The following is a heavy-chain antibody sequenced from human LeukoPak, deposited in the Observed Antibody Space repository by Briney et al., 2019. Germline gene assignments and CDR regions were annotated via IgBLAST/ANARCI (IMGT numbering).Heavy chain of an antibody. CDR1: GFTFSSYG. CDR3: AKGKSREPLGY. V-gene: IGHV3-23*01. Sequence: GGSLRLSCAASGFTFSSYGMHWVRQAPGKGLEWVSAISGSGGSTYYADSVKGRFTISRDNSKNTLYLQMNSLRAEDTAVYYCAKGKSREPLGYWGQGTLVTVSS. CDR2: ISGSGGST. J-gene: IGHJ4*02.